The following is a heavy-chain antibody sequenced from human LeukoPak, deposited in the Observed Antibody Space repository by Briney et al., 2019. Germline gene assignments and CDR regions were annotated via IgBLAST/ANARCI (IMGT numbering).Heavy chain of an antibody. CDR1: GFTVSSNY. CDR3: ARARTYSSGWWYYFDY. CDR2: LYSGSST. V-gene: IGHV3-66*01. D-gene: IGHD6-19*01. Sequence: PGGSLRLSCAASGFTVSSNYMSWVRQAPGKGLEWVSILYSGSSTYYADSVKGRFTTSRDTSRNTLYLQMNSLRAEDTAIYYCARARTYSSGWWYYFDYWGQGTLVTVSS. J-gene: IGHJ4*02.